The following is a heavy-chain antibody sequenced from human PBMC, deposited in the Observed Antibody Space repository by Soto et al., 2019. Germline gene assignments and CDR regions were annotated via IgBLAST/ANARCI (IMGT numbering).Heavy chain of an antibody. CDR3: ARDLLGSTGHFDY. D-gene: IGHD1-1*01. CDR1: GFIFSSFG. J-gene: IGHJ4*02. CDR2: ISYDGSNT. Sequence: QVQLVESGGGVVQPGRSLRLSCAASGFIFSSFGMHWVRQAPGKGLEWVAIISYDGSNTYYADSVKGRFTISRDNSRNTRYLQMNSLRAEDTAVYYCARDLLGSTGHFDYWGQGTLVTVSS. V-gene: IGHV3-33*01.